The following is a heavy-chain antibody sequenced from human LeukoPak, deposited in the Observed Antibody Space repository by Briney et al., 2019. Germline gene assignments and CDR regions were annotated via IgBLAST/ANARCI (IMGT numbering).Heavy chain of an antibody. V-gene: IGHV1-46*01. Sequence: ASVTVSCKASGYTFTSYYMHWVRQAPGQGLEWMGIINPSGGSTSYAQKFQGRVTMTRDMSTSTVYMELSSLRSEDTAVYYCARDHLSGVTIFGVVISSGLGYWGQGTLVTVSS. CDR3: ARDHLSGVTIFGVVISSGLGY. CDR1: GYTFTSYY. D-gene: IGHD3-3*01. CDR2: INPSGGST. J-gene: IGHJ4*02.